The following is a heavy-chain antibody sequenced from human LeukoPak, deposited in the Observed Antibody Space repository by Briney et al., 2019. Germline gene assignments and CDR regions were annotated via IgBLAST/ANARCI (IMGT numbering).Heavy chain of an antibody. CDR3: ASSSSSWSDHFDY. V-gene: IGHV4-38-2*02. D-gene: IGHD6-13*01. CDR1: GYSISSGYY. J-gene: IGHJ4*02. CDR2: IYHSGST. Sequence: PSETLSLTCTVSGYSISSGYYWGWIRQPPGKGLEWIGSIYHSGSTYYNPSLKSRVTISVDTSKNQFSLKLSSVTAADTAVYYCASSSSSWSDHFDYWGQGTLVTVSS.